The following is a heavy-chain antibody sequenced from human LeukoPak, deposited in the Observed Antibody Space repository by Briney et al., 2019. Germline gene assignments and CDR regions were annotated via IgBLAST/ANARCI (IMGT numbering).Heavy chain of an antibody. V-gene: IGHV3-30*18. D-gene: IGHD5-18*01. CDR2: ISYDGSNK. Sequence: GGSLRLSCEASGFTFSSYGMHWVRQAPGKGLEWVAVISYDGSNKYYADSVKGRFTISRDNSKNTLYLQMNSLRAEDTAVYYCAKDRWSGYSSPFDYWGQGTLVTVSS. J-gene: IGHJ4*02. CDR3: AKDRWSGYSSPFDY. CDR1: GFTFSSYG.